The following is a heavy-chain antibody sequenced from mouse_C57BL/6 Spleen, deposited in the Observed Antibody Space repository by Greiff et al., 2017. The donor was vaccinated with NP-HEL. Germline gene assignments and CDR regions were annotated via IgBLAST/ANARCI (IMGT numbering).Heavy chain of an antibody. Sequence: QFPLLQSFAVLLKPGASVPLSFTASFYTFTESTILWLMQMSGPGLAWIGWFYPGCGRIKYNEKFKDTVTLTADKSSSTVYMELSRLTSEDSAVYFCARHEESNWASFDYWGQGTTLTVSS. V-gene: IGHV1-62-2*01. CDR2: FYPGCGRI. CDR1: FYTFTEST. D-gene: IGHD4-1*01. CDR3: ARHEESNWASFDY. J-gene: IGHJ2*01.